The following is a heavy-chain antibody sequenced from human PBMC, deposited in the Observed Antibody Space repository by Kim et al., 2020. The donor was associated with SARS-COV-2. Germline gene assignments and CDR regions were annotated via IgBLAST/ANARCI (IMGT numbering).Heavy chain of an antibody. CDR2: IYYSGST. V-gene: IGHV4-59*01. D-gene: IGHD1-1*01. J-gene: IGHJ4*02. CDR1: GGSISSYY. Sequence: SETLSLTCTVSGGSISSYYWSWIRQPPGKGLEWIGYIYYSGSTNYNPSLKSRVTISVDTSKNQFSLKLSSVTAADTAVYYCATQPLHYWNYFDYWGQGTLVTVSS. CDR3: ATQPLHYWNYFDY.